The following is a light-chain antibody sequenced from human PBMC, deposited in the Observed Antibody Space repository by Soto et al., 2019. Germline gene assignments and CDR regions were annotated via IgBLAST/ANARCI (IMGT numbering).Light chain of an antibody. CDR3: PHYGSSPVFT. Sequence: EIVLTQSPGTLSLSPGERATLSCRASQSVSSTYLAWYQQKPGQAPRLLIYGASSRATGIPDRFIGSGSGRDFSVTISRLETEDLAVYYCPHYGSSPVFTFGPGTKVDIK. CDR1: QSVSSTY. V-gene: IGKV3-20*01. CDR2: GAS. J-gene: IGKJ3*01.